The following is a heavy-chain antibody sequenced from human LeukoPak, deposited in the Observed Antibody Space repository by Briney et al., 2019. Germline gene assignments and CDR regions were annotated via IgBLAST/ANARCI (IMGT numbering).Heavy chain of an antibody. V-gene: IGHV3-33*01. Sequence: GGSLRLSCAASGFTFSSYGMHWVRQAPGKGLEWVAVIWYDGSNKYYADSVKGRFTISRDNSKNTLYLQMNSLRAEDTAVYYCARVMRDAANFDYWGQGTLVTVSS. D-gene: IGHD6-25*01. CDR2: IWYDGSNK. J-gene: IGHJ4*02. CDR3: ARVMRDAANFDY. CDR1: GFTFSSYG.